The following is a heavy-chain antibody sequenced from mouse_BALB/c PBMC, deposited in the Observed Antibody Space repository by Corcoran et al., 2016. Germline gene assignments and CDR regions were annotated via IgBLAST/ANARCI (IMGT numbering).Heavy chain of an antibody. J-gene: IGHJ2*01. CDR3: VRKNFDY. CDR2: INPYNDGT. CDR1: GYTFTSYV. V-gene: IGHV1S136*01. Sequence: EVQLQQSGPDLVKPGASVKMSCKASGYTFTSYVMHWVKEEPGQGLEWIGYINPYNDGTKYNEKFKGKATLTSDKSSSTAYMELSILTSEDSAVYYCVRKNFDYWGQGTTITVAS.